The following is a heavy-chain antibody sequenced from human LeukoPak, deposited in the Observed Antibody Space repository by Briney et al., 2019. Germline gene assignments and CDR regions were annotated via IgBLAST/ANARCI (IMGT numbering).Heavy chain of an antibody. Sequence: PGRSLRLSCAASGFTFSSYAMHWVRQAPGKGPEWVAVISYDGSNKYYADSVKGRFTISRDNSKNTLYLQMNSLRAEDTAVYYCARAVTVTWLYDSSGYAHNWFDPWGQGTLVTVSS. V-gene: IGHV3-30-3*01. D-gene: IGHD3-22*01. CDR1: GFTFSSYA. CDR3: ARAVTVTWLYDSSGYAHNWFDP. CDR2: ISYDGSNK. J-gene: IGHJ5*02.